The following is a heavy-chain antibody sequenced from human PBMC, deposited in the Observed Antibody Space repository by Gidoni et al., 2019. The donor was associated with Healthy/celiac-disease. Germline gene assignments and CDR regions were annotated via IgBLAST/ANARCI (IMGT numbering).Heavy chain of an antibody. J-gene: IGHJ6*02. D-gene: IGHD3-16*01. CDR3: AREPYDYVWGSPIPDV. Sequence: EVQLVESGGGLVQPGGSLRVSCAASGFTVSSNYMSWVRQAPGQGLEWVSVIYSGGSTYYADSVKGRFTISRDNSKNTLYLQMNSLRAEDTAVYYCAREPYDYVWGSPIPDVWGQGTTVTVSS. CDR2: IYSGGST. CDR1: GFTVSSNY. V-gene: IGHV3-66*01.